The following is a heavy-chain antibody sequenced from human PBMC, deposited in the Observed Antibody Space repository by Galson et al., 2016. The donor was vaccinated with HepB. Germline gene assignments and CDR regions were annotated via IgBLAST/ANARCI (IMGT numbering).Heavy chain of an antibody. J-gene: IGHJ5*02. CDR1: GGSIAIYY. D-gene: IGHD1-1*01. Sequence: SETLSPTCTVSGGSIAIYYWSWFRQPPGKGLEWIGYIYYSGTTNSHPSLKSRLTISVDPSTNQFSLKLSSVTPADTAVDFCASEAGLKRRVSGVLSYFDPWGQGTLVTVSS. CDR2: IYYSGTT. V-gene: IGHV4-59*13. CDR3: ASEAGLKRRVSGVLSYFDP.